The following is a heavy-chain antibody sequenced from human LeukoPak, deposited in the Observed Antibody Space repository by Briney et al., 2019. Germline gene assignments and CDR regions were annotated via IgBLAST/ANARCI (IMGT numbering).Heavy chain of an antibody. CDR3: ARSPAWELRPFDY. J-gene: IGHJ4*02. Sequence: GGSLRLSCAASAFTFSSYWMHWVRQAPGKGLVWVSRINSEGRETTYAGCVKGRFSISRDNAKNTLHMHMNSLRAEDTAVYCCARSPAWELRPFDYWGQGTLVTVSS. V-gene: IGHV3-74*01. D-gene: IGHD1-26*01. CDR1: AFTFSSYW. CDR2: INSEGRET.